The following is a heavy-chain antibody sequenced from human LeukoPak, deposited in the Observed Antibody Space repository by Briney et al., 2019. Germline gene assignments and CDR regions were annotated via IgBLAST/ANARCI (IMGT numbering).Heavy chain of an antibody. J-gene: IGHJ4*02. V-gene: IGHV1-46*01. D-gene: IGHD1-7*01. Sequence: ASGKVSCKASGYTFTSYYMHWVRQAPGQGLQWMGVINTSGGSTSYAQKFQGRGTMTRDTSTSTVYMELSSLRSEDTAVYYCARDLGNWNYGPFDYWGQGTLVTVSS. CDR2: INTSGGST. CDR3: ARDLGNWNYGPFDY. CDR1: GYTFTSYY.